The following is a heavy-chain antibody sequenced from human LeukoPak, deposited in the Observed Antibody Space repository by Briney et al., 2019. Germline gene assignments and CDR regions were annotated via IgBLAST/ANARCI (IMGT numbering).Heavy chain of an antibody. CDR3: AKDLEGWNHGSLDY. V-gene: IGHV3-23*01. Sequence: PGRSLRLSCTASGFTFGDYAMTWVRQAPGKGLEWVSCISGSGDTTHYADSVKGRFTISRDSSKNTLYPQMNSLRAEDTAIYYCAKDLEGWNHGSLDYWGQGTLVTVSS. CDR2: ISGSGDTT. J-gene: IGHJ4*02. CDR1: GFTFGDYA. D-gene: IGHD1-14*01.